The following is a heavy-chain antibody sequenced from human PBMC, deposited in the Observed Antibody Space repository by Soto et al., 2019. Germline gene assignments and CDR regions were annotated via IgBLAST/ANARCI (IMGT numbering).Heavy chain of an antibody. CDR1: GFTFSSYA. V-gene: IGHV3-23*01. D-gene: IGHD6-6*01. CDR3: ANPPPDWYSSSYSVAY. CDR2: ISGSGGST. J-gene: IGHJ4*02. Sequence: GGSLRLSCAASGFTFSSYAMSWVRQAPGKGLEWVSVISGSGGSTYYADSVKGRFTISRDNSKNTLYLQMNSLRAEDMAVYYCANPPPDWYSSSYSVAYWGQGTLVTVSS.